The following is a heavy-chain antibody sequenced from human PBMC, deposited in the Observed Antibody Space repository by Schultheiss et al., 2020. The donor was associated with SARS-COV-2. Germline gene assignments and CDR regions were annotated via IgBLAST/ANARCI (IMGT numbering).Heavy chain of an antibody. D-gene: IGHD2-15*01. J-gene: IGHJ6*02. Sequence: GGSLRLSCSASGFTFSSYAMHWVRQAPGKGLEYVSAISGSGGSTYYADSVKGRFTISRDNSKNTLYLQMNSLRAEDTAVYYCAKGNSGGKSYYYYGMDVWGQGTTVTVSS. CDR2: ISGSGGST. V-gene: IGHV3-64*04. CDR1: GFTFSSYA. CDR3: AKGNSGGKSYYYYGMDV.